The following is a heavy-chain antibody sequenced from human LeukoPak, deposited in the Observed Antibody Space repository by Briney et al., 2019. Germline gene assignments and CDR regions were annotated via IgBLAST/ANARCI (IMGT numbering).Heavy chain of an antibody. D-gene: IGHD2-15*01. V-gene: IGHV3-30*18. J-gene: IGHJ4*02. Sequence: GGSLRLSCAASGLTFSSYSMNWVRQAPGKGLEWVAVISYDGSNKYYADSVKGRFTISRDNSKNTLYLQMNSLRAEDTAVYYCAKDPRYCSGGSCYGDYFDFWGQGTLVTVSS. CDR2: ISYDGSNK. CDR3: AKDPRYCSGGSCYGDYFDF. CDR1: GLTFSSYS.